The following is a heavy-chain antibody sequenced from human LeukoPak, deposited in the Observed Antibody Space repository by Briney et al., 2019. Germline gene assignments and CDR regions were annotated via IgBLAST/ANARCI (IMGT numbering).Heavy chain of an antibody. J-gene: IGHJ4*02. D-gene: IGHD7-27*01. Sequence: GGSLRLSCAASGFTFSSYWMHWVRQAPGKGLVWVSRINGGGSSTNYADSVKGRFTISRDNAKNTLYLQMNNLRGEDTAVYYCARGPSSNWGDFDYWGQGTLVIASS. CDR3: ARGPSSNWGDFDY. CDR1: GFTFSSYW. CDR2: INGGGSST. V-gene: IGHV3-74*01.